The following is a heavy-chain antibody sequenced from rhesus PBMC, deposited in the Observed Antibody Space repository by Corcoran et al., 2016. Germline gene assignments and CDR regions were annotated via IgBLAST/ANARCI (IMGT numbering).Heavy chain of an antibody. CDR3: TKEADEEWIGRPFFDF. CDR2: IHGSYP. D-gene: IGHD5-12*01. V-gene: IGHV4S2*01. J-gene: IGHJ3*01. Sequence: QVQLQESGPGLVKPSETLPLTGAFSGSPINNQYWSLVRQAPGKGEEWIVLIHGSYPDYNPSLKSRVTISLDTSKNHFSLNLKSVTAADTAVYYCTKEADEEWIGRPFFDFWGHGLRVTISS. CDR1: GSPINNQY.